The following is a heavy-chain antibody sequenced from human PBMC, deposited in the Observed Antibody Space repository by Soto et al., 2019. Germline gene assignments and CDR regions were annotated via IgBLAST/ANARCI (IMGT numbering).Heavy chain of an antibody. CDR1: GFTFSSYA. CDR2: ISGSGGST. CDR3: AKSRGIVVVPAAPFGY. J-gene: IGHJ4*02. V-gene: IGHV3-23*01. Sequence: GGSLRLSCAASGFTFSSYAMSWVRQAPGKGLEWVSAISGSGGSTYYADSVKGRFTISRDNSKNTLYLQMNSLRAEDTAVYYCAKSRGIVVVPAAPFGYWGQGTLVTVSS. D-gene: IGHD2-2*01.